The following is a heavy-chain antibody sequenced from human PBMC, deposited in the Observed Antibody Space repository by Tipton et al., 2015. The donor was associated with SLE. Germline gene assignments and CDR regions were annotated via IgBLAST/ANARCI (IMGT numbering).Heavy chain of an antibody. V-gene: IGHV4-39*07. D-gene: IGHD1-26*01. CDR1: GGSISSSSYY. CDR3: ATHGAWGYYYYYGMDV. Sequence: TLSLTCTVSGGSISSSSYYWGWIRQPPGKGLEWIGSIYYSGSTYYNPSLKSRVTISVDTSKNQFSLKLSSVTAADTAVYYRATHGAWGYYYYYGMDVWGQGTTVTVSS. CDR2: IYYSGST. J-gene: IGHJ6*02.